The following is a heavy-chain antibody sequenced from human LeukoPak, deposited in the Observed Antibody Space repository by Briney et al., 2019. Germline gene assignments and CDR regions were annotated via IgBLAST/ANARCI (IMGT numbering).Heavy chain of an antibody. J-gene: IGHJ5*02. V-gene: IGHV4-59*01. CDR1: GGSISSYY. Sequence: SETLSLTCTVSGGSISSYYWSWIRQPPGKGLEWIGYIYYSGSTNYNPSLKSRVTLSVDTSKNQFSLKVSSATAGDTAVYYCARHGTTGANLNWFDPWGQGTLVTVSS. CDR2: IYYSGST. D-gene: IGHD1-1*01. CDR3: ARHGTTGANLNWFDP.